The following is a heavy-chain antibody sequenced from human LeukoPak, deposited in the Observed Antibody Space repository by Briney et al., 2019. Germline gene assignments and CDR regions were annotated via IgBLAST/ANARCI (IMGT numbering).Heavy chain of an antibody. CDR3: AKGPRVSGWYSPFDY. Sequence: GRSLRLSCAASGFTFSSYAMHWVRQAPGKGLEWVAVISYDGSNKYYADSVKGRFTISRDNSKNTLYLQMNSLRAEDTAVYYCAKGPRVSGWYSPFDYWGQGTLVTVSS. CDR2: ISYDGSNK. V-gene: IGHV3-30-3*01. CDR1: GFTFSSYA. D-gene: IGHD6-19*01. J-gene: IGHJ4*02.